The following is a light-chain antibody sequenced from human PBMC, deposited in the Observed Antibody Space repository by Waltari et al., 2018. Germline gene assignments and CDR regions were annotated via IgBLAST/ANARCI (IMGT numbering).Light chain of an antibody. J-gene: IGLJ2*01. CDR1: TGAVTTSHY. CDR2: ETT. Sequence: QAVVTQEPSLTVSPGGTVTLTCGSSTGAVTTSHYSYWFQQKPGQAPRTLIYETTKTHSWPPARFSGSLLGGKAALTLSGALPEDEADYYCFLYYSGVVVFGGGTKLTVL. V-gene: IGLV7-46*01. CDR3: FLYYSGVVV.